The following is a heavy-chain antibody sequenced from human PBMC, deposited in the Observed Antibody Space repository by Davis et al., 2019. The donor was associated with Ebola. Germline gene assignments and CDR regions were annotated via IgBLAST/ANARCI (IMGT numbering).Heavy chain of an antibody. D-gene: IGHD5-24*01. J-gene: IGHJ4*02. CDR3: TKGRDGVNKLFDY. CDR1: GDSLPRNTSS. CDR2: TYYRSKWHF. V-gene: IGHV6-1*01. Sequence: QTPSLTCAISGDSLPRNTSSCTWIRQSPSRGLEWLGRTYYRSKWHFVYAVSEKSRITINSDTSKNQFSLQLNSVTPEDTAVYYCTKGRDGVNKLFDYWGQGTLVTVSS.